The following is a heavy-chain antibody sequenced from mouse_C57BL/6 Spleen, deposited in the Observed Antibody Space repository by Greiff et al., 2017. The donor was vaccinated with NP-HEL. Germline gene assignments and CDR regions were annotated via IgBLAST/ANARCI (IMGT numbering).Heavy chain of an antibody. J-gene: IGHJ1*03. CDR1: GYAFSSYW. D-gene: IGHD1-1*01. Sequence: VQVVESGAELVKPGASVKISCKASGYAFSSYWMNWVKQRPGKGLEWIGQIYPGDGDTNYNGKFKGKATLTADKSSSTAYMQLSSLTSEDSAVYFCAMGYGSSYRWYFDVWGTGTTVTVSS. CDR3: AMGYGSSYRWYFDV. V-gene: IGHV1-80*01. CDR2: IYPGDGDT.